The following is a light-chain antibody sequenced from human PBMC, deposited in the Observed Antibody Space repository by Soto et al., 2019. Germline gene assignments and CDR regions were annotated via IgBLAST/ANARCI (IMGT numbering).Light chain of an antibody. CDR1: QSLVYSDGNTY. Sequence: DVVMTQSPLSLPVTLGQPASISCRSSQSLVYSDGNTYLNWFHQRPGQSPRRLIYIFSGSGSGTDFTLKISRVAAEDVGVYYCMQAAHWPVGLTFGPRTKVDIK. CDR3: MQAAHWPVGLT. J-gene: IGKJ3*01. V-gene: IGKV2-30*01.